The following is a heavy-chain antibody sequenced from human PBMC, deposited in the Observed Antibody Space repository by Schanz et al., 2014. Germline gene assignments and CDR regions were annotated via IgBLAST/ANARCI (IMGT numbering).Heavy chain of an antibody. CDR1: GLIFSTYT. CDR3: MAMGRNTSHYFDH. J-gene: IGHJ4*02. CDR2: ISFSGNTI. V-gene: IGHV3-23*04. D-gene: IGHD1-1*01. Sequence: DVQLVDSGGGLVQPGGSLRLSCTTSGLIFSTYTLNWVRQAPGKGLEWISYISFSGNTIYYADSVKGRFTIARDNSKSTLCLQMDSLRVEDTAVYYCMAMGRNTSHYFDHWGQGTLVTVSS.